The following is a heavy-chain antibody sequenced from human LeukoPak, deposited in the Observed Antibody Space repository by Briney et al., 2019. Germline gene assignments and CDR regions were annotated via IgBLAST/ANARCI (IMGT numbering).Heavy chain of an antibody. CDR2: INPNSCGT. V-gene: IGHV1-2*06. Sequence: ASVKVSCKASGYTFTGYYMHWVRPAPGQGLEWMGRINPNSCGTNYAQKFQGRVTMTRDTSISTAYMELSRLRSDDTAVYYCARVVDYDILTGYDYWGQGTLVTVSS. J-gene: IGHJ4*02. CDR3: ARVVDYDILTGYDY. CDR1: GYTFTGYY. D-gene: IGHD3-9*01.